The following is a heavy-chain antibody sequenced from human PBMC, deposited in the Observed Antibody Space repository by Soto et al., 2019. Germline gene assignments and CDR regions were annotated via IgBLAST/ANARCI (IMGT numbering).Heavy chain of an antibody. J-gene: IGHJ4*02. Sequence: PSETLSLTCAVSGYSISSGYYWGWIRQPPGKGLEWIGSIYHSGSTYYNPSLKSRVTISVDTSKNQFSLKLSSVTAADTAVYYCARKASPEGASADWGQGTLVTVSS. D-gene: IGHD3-16*01. V-gene: IGHV4-38-2*01. CDR1: GYSISSGYY. CDR2: IYHSGST. CDR3: ARKASPEGASAD.